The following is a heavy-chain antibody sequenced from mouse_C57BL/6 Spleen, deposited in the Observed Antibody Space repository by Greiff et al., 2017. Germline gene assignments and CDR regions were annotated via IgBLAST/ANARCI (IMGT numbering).Heavy chain of an antibody. CDR2: INPSTGGT. CDR3: ARTTYDYAMDY. Sequence: EVKLMESGPELVKPGASVKISCKASGYSFTGYYMNWVKQSPEKSLEWIGEINPSTGGTTYNQKFKAKATLTVDKSSSTAYMQLKSLTSEDSAVYYCARTTYDYAMDYWGQGTSVTVSS. J-gene: IGHJ4*01. D-gene: IGHD5-5*01. CDR1: GYSFTGYY. V-gene: IGHV1-42*01.